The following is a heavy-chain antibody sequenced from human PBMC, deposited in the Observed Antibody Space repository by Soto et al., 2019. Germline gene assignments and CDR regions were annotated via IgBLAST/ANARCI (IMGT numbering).Heavy chain of an antibody. CDR3: ARDLLIVGAPDAFDI. D-gene: IGHD1-26*01. V-gene: IGHV4-4*07. J-gene: IGHJ3*02. CDR2: IYTRGST. Sequence: PSDTLSLTCTVSGGSIKNYDWSWIRQSAGNALEWIGRIYTRGSTKYNPSLKSRVTMSVDTSKNQFSLKLNSVSAADTAVYFCARDLLIVGAPDAFDIWGHGTMVTVSS. CDR1: GGSIKNYD.